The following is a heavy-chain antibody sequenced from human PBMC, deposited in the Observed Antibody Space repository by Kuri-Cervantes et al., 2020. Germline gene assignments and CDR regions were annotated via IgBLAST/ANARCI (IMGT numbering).Heavy chain of an antibody. CDR1: GYTFTGYY. CDR3: ARAPLEYYDFWSGYYFRSTMDAFDI. J-gene: IGHJ3*02. Sequence: ASVKVSCKASGYTFTGYYMHWVRQAPGQGLEWMGWINPNSGGTNYAQKFQGRVTMTRDTSISTAYMELSRLRSDDTAVYYCARAPLEYYDFWSGYYFRSTMDAFDIWGQGAMVTV. D-gene: IGHD3-3*01. V-gene: IGHV1-2*02. CDR2: INPNSGGT.